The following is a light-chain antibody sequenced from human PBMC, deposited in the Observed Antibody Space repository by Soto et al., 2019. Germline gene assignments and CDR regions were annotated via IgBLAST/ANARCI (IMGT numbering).Light chain of an antibody. V-gene: IGLV1-44*01. CDR1: NSNVGVNT. CDR3: AAWDDRLNGYV. Sequence: QSVLTQTPSASGTPGQRVTISCSGSNSNVGVNTVTWFQQLPGTAPKVLIYNNNLRPSGVPDRFSGSKSGTSASLVISGLQSEDEADYYCAAWDDRLNGYVFGTGTKATVL. CDR2: NNN. J-gene: IGLJ1*01.